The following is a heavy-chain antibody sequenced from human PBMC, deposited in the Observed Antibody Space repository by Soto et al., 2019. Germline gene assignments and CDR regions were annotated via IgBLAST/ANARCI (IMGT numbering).Heavy chain of an antibody. CDR1: GGSIISGDYY. D-gene: IGHD3-10*01. V-gene: IGHV4-30-4*01. Sequence: SETLSLTCTVSGGSIISGDYYWSWIRQPPGKGLEWIGYIYYSGSTYYNPSLKSRVTISVDTSKNQFSLKLSSVTAADTAVYYCARVQGSGSYYPFDYWGQGTLVTVSS. J-gene: IGHJ4*02. CDR2: IYYSGST. CDR3: ARVQGSGSYYPFDY.